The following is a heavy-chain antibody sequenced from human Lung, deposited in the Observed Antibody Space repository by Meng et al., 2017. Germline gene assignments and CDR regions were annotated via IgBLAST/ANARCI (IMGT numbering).Heavy chain of an antibody. CDR2: INPKSGGT. V-gene: IGHV1-2*06. CDR3: ARGGSYSSDY. Sequence: QVQLVQSGAEVKNPGASVMVSCKASGYTFTGYYIHCVRQAPGQGLEWMGRINPKSGGTNYAQKFQGRVTMTRDTSISTAYIELSGLRSDDTAVYYCARGGSYSSDYWGQGTLVTVSS. J-gene: IGHJ4*02. D-gene: IGHD3-16*01. CDR1: GYTFTGYY.